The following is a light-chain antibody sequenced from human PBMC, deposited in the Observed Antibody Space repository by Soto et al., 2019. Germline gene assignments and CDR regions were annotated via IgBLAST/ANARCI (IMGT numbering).Light chain of an antibody. Sequence: IPFSHAPGSLSLSLGDRGTLTCRASQGISSYLAWYQQKPGKAPKLLIYAASTLQSGVPSRFSGSGSGTDFTLTISSLRPEDFATYYCQQLNSSPWTFGQGTKVDIK. CDR2: AAS. V-gene: IGKV1-9*01. CDR3: QQLNSSPWT. J-gene: IGKJ1*01. CDR1: QGISSY.